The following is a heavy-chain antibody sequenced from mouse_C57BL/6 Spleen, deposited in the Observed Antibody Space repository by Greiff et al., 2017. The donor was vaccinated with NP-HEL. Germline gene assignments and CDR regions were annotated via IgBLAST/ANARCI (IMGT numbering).Heavy chain of an antibody. J-gene: IGHJ4*01. CDR1: GYTFTDYY. D-gene: IGHD2-4*01. CDR2: INPNNGGT. Sequence: EVQLQQSGPELVKPGASVKISCKASGYTFTDYYMNWVKQSHGKSLEWIGDINPNNGGTSYNQKFKGKATLTVDKSSSTAYMELRSLTSEDSAVYYCARFDWGDYDDYYAMDYWGQGTSVTVSS. V-gene: IGHV1-26*01. CDR3: ARFDWGDYDDYYAMDY.